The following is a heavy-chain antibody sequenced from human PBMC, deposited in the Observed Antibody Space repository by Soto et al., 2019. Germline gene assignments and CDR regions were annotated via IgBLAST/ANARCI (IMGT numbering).Heavy chain of an antibody. V-gene: IGHV4-59*02. Sequence: QVQLQGSGPGLVKPSETLSLTCTVFGGSVTTYYWTWIRQPPGKGLEWIGFTSHSGSTNYNPSLKSRVTMXVXTXXNQFSLKLISVTAADTAVYYCVTGSRSSTSDAFDIWDRGTMVTVSS. D-gene: IGHD2-15*01. CDR3: VTGSRSSTSDAFDI. J-gene: IGHJ3*02. CDR2: TSHSGST. CDR1: GGSVTTYY.